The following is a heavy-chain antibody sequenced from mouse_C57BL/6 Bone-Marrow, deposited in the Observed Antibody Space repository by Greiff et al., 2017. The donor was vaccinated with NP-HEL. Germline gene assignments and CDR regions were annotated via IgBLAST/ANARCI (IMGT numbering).Heavy chain of an antibody. CDR3: ASYDGYYVGFAY. CDR1: GFSLTSYG. D-gene: IGHD2-3*01. J-gene: IGHJ3*01. CDR2: IWSGGST. V-gene: IGHV2-2*01. Sequence: QVQLKQSGPGLVQPSQSLSITCTVSGFSLTSYGVHWVRQSPGKGLEWLGVIWSGGSTDYNAAFISRLSISKDNSKSQVFFKMNSLQADDTAIYYCASYDGYYVGFAYWGQGTLVTVSA.